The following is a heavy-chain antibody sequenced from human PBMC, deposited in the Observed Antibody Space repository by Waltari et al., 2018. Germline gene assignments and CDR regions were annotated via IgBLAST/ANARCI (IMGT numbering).Heavy chain of an antibody. Sequence: QEQLQESGPGLVKPSETLSLTCTVSGGSISRYYWSWIRQPPGKGLEWIAYIDNSGTTKYNPSLKSRVTISIDTPKNQFSLTLTSVTAADTAVYYCARKRVSSSSFDPWGQGTLVTVSS. CDR3: ARKRVSSSSFDP. J-gene: IGHJ5*02. CDR2: IDNSGTT. CDR1: GGSISRYY. V-gene: IGHV4-59*08. D-gene: IGHD6-6*01.